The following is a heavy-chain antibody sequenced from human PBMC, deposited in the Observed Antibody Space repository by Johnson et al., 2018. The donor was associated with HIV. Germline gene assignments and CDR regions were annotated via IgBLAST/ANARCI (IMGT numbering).Heavy chain of an antibody. V-gene: IGHV3-23*04. CDR3: AKGRGYDYDALDF. J-gene: IGHJ3*01. CDR1: RFTFSSYA. Sequence: QLVDSGGGVVQPGRSLRLSCAASRFTFSSYAMHWVRQAPGKGLEWVSAISGTGGTTYYADSVRGRFSISRDKSKDTLYLQMSSLRAEDTAVYYCAKGRGYDYDALDFWGQGTMVTVSS. D-gene: IGHD5-12*01. CDR2: ISGTGGTT.